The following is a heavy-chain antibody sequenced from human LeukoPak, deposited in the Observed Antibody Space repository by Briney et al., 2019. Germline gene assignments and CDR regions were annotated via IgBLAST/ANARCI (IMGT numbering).Heavy chain of an antibody. J-gene: IGHJ4*02. CDR2: IYTSGST. Sequence: SETLPLTCTVSGGSVSSYYWSWIRQPAGKGLEWIGRIYTSGSTYYNPSLKSRVTISVDTSKNQFSLKLSSVTAADTAVYYCARARYDILTGYYPLDYWGQGTLVTVSS. CDR3: ARARYDILTGYYPLDY. V-gene: IGHV4-4*07. CDR1: GGSVSSYY. D-gene: IGHD3-9*01.